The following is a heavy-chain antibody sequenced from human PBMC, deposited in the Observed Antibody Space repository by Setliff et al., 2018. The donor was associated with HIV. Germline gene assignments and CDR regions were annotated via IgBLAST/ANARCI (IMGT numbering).Heavy chain of an antibody. D-gene: IGHD3-10*01. Sequence: NPSETLSLTCTVSGDFISSYYWSWIRQPPGKGLEWIGYIYTTGSTNYNPSLTSRVTISLDTSKNQFSLKLSSVSAADTAMYYCARGRFRGGGFDYWGQGTLVTVSS. CDR2: IYTTGST. CDR3: ARGRFRGGGFDY. V-gene: IGHV4-4*08. J-gene: IGHJ4*02. CDR1: GDFISSYY.